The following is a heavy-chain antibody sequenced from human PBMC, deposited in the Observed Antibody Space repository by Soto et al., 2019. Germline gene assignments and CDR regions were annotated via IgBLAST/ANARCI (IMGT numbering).Heavy chain of an antibody. Sequence: EVQLLESGGGLIQPGGSLRLSCAASGFTFGAYAMSWVRRAPGKGLEWVSGISGGGVSTYYADSVKSRFTISRDNSKNTLYLQMNSLTAEDAAVYYCAKGPIIAGHSYYYYGVDVWGQGTTVTVSS. D-gene: IGHD6-13*01. J-gene: IGHJ6*02. CDR1: GFTFGAYA. CDR3: AKGPIIAGHSYYYYGVDV. V-gene: IGHV3-23*01. CDR2: ISGGGVST.